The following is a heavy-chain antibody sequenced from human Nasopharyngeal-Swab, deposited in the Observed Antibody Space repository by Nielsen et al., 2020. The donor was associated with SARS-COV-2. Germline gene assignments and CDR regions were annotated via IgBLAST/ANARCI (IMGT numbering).Heavy chain of an antibody. Sequence: SETLSLTCAVYGGSFSGYYWSWIRQPPGKGLEWIGEINHRGSTNYNPSLKSRVTISVDTSKNQFSLKLSSVTAADTAVYYCARDDFWSGPMDEWAGWFDSWGQGTLVTVSS. D-gene: IGHD3-3*01. CDR3: ARDDFWSGPMDEWAGWFDS. V-gene: IGHV4-34*01. CDR2: INHRGST. CDR1: GGSFSGYY. J-gene: IGHJ5*01.